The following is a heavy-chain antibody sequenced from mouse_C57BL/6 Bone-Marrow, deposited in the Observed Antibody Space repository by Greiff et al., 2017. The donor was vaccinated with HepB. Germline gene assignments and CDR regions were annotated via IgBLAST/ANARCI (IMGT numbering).Heavy chain of an antibody. CDR1: GFTFSDFY. J-gene: IGHJ4*01. Sequence: EVKVVDSGGGLVQSGRSLRLSCATSGFTFSDFYMEWVRQAPGKGLEWIAASRNKANDYTTEYSASVKGRFIVSRDTSQSILYLQMNALRAEDTAIYYCARDADYGSSYAMDYWGQGTSVTVSS. V-gene: IGHV7-1*01. D-gene: IGHD1-1*01. CDR3: ARDADYGSSYAMDY. CDR2: SRNKANDYTT.